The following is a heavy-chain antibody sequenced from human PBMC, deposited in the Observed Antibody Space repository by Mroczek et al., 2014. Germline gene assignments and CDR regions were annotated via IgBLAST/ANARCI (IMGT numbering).Heavy chain of an antibody. D-gene: IGHD6-6*01. Sequence: VQLVESGAEVKKPGASVKVSCKASGYTFTSYDINWVRQATGQGLEWMGWMNPNSGNTGYAQKFQGRVTMTRNTSISTAYMELSSLRSEDTAVYYCARRHRPAGPEYYYYYGMDVWGQGTTVT. V-gene: IGHV1-8*01. J-gene: IGHJ6*02. CDR1: GYTFTSYD. CDR2: MNPNSGNT. CDR3: ARRHRPAGPEYYYYYGMDV.